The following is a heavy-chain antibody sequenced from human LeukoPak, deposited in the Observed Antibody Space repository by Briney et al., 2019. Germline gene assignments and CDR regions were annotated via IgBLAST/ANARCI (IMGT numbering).Heavy chain of an antibody. D-gene: IGHD6-19*01. V-gene: IGHV4-34*01. CDR1: GGSFSGYY. J-gene: IGHJ4*02. CDR2: INHSGST. Sequence: SETLSLTCAVYGGSFSGYYWSWIRQPPGKGLEWIGEINHSGSTNYNPSLKSRVTISVDTSKNQFSLKLSSVTAADTAVYYCARGMYSSGWYFDYWGQGTLVTVSS. CDR3: ARGMYSSGWYFDY.